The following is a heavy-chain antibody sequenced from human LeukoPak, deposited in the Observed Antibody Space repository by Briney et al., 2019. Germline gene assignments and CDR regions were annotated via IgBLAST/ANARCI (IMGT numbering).Heavy chain of an antibody. CDR2: IYTSGNT. D-gene: IGHD3-3*01. V-gene: IGHV4-61*02. CDR3: ARSRESFGVIIPSWFDP. J-gene: IGHJ5*02. Sequence: SQTLSLTCSVSGGLISGASNFWSWIRQPAGKNLEWIGRIYTSGNTNYNPSFESRVTISMDTSTNQVFLKLRSVTAADTAVYYCARSRESFGVIIPSWFDPWGQGTLVTVSS. CDR1: GGLISGASNF.